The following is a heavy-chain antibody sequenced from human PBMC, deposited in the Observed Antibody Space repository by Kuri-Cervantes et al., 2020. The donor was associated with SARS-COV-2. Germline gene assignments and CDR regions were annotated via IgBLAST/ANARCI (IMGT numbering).Heavy chain of an antibody. CDR3: ARGLGYCSGGSCYSRSSSDY. Sequence: GGSLRLSCTVSGGSISSSSYYWGWIRQPPGKGLEWVSYISSSSSTIYYADSVKGRFTISRDNAKNSLYLQMNSLRAEDTAVYYCARGLGYCSGGSCYSRSSSDYWGQGTLVTVSS. J-gene: IGHJ4*02. D-gene: IGHD2-15*01. CDR1: GGSISSSS. CDR2: ISSSSSTI. V-gene: IGHV3-48*01.